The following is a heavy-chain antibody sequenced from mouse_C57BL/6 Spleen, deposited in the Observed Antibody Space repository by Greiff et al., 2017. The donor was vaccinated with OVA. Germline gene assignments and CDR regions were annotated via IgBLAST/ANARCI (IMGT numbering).Heavy chain of an antibody. V-gene: IGHV5-4*01. D-gene: IGHD1-1*01. CDR1: GFTFSSYA. J-gene: IGHJ1*03. CDR3: ARTGSSSWYFDV. CDR2: ISDGGSYT. Sequence: EVQLVESGGGLVKPGGSLKLSCAASGFTFSSYAMSWVRQTPEKRLEWVATISDGGSYTYYPDNVKGRFTISRDNAKNNLYLQMSHLKSEDTAMYYCARTGSSSWYFDVWGTGTTVTVSS.